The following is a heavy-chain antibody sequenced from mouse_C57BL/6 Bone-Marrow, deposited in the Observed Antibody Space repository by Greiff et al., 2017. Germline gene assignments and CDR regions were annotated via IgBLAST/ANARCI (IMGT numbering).Heavy chain of an antibody. V-gene: IGHV14-4*01. CDR2: IGPENGDT. CDR1: GFNIKDDY. CDR3: LYYYGLWYFDV. D-gene: IGHD1-1*01. J-gene: IGHJ1*03. Sequence: VQLQQSGAELVRPGASVKLSCTASGFNIKDDYMQWVKQRPEQGLEWIGWIGPENGDTEYASKFQGKATITADTSSNTAYLQLSSLTSEDTAVYYCLYYYGLWYFDVWGTGTTVTVSS.